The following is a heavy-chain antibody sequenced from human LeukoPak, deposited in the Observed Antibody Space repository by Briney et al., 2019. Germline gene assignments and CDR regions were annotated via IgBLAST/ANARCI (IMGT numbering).Heavy chain of an antibody. D-gene: IGHD1-26*01. CDR2: ITNRGAT. J-gene: IGHJ5*02. CDR1: GDSTSSSGYY. Sequence: SETLSLTPTVSGDSTSSSGYYSDCSRQTPREGLECIATITNRGATYYSPSLTSRVPISIYTSQNHFSLKLTSPCPPDTPVYFCAGYSRPSGWQLPWGQGTLVTVLS. CDR3: AGYSRPSGWQLP. V-gene: IGHV4-39*01.